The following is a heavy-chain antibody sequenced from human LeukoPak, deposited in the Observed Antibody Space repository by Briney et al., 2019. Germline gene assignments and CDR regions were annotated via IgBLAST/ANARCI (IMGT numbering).Heavy chain of an antibody. Sequence: GGSLRLSCAASGFTFSTYNMNWIRQTPGRGLEWVSSISGSNGDIYYADSVKGRFTISRDDAGSSLYLQMDSLRPEDTAVYYCARDRLYNQYQDCWGQGTVVTVSS. CDR3: ARDRLYNQYQDC. D-gene: IGHD2-2*01. CDR1: GFTFSTYN. CDR2: ISGSNGDI. J-gene: IGHJ4*02. V-gene: IGHV3-21*01.